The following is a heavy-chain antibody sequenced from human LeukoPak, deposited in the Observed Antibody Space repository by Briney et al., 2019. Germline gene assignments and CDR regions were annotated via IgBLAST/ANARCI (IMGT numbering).Heavy chain of an antibody. D-gene: IGHD3-22*01. J-gene: IGHJ4*02. V-gene: IGHV1-2*02. CDR2: INPNSGGT. Sequence: ASVRVSCKASGYTFTVYYMHWVRQAPGQGLEWMGWINPNSGGTNYAQKFQGRVTMTRDTSISTAYMELSRLRSDDTAVYYCARVGRKAYYYDSSGYSLFDYWGQGTLVTVSS. CDR1: GYTFTVYY. CDR3: ARVGRKAYYYDSSGYSLFDY.